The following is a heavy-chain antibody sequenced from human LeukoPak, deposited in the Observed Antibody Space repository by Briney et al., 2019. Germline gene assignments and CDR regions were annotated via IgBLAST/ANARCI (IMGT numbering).Heavy chain of an antibody. V-gene: IGHV4-4*07. CDR2: IYTSGST. Sequence: SETLSLTCTVSGGSISTYYWSWIRQPAGKGLEWIGRIYTSGSTNYNPSLKSRVTMSVDTSKNQFSLKLSSVTAADTAVYYCARVEKSTGDYYFDYWSQGTLVTVSS. CDR3: ARVEKSTGDYYFDY. D-gene: IGHD2-21*02. CDR1: GGSISTYY. J-gene: IGHJ4*02.